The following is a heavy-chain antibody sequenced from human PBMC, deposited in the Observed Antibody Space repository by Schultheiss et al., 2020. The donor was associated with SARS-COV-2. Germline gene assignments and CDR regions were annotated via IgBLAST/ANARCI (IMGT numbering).Heavy chain of an antibody. V-gene: IGHV3-64*04. D-gene: IGHD6-6*01. Sequence: GGSLRLSCSASGFTFSSYAMHWVRQAPGKGLEYVSAISSNGGSTYYADSVKGRFTISRDNSKNTLYLQMNSLRAEDTAVYYCAKDRYSSSSLSPYYYYYGMDVWGQGTTVTVSS. CDR1: GFTFSSYA. CDR2: ISSNGGST. CDR3: AKDRYSSSSLSPYYYYYGMDV. J-gene: IGHJ6*02.